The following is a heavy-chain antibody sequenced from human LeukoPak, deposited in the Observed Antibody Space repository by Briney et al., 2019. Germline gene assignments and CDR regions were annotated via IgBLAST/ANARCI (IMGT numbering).Heavy chain of an antibody. CDR2: ISGGGATT. CDR3: AKDTVGARGLDY. Sequence: GGSLTLSCAASGFTFSSYAMSWVRQAPGKGLXWXSAISGGGATTYYADCVKGRFTSSRDNSKNTVYLQMNSLRAEDTAVYYCAKDTVGARGLDYWGQGALVAVSS. D-gene: IGHD1-26*01. V-gene: IGHV3-23*01. J-gene: IGHJ4*02. CDR1: GFTFSSYA.